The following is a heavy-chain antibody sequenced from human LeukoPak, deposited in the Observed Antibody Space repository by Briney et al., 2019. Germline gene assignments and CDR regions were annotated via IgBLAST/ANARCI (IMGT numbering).Heavy chain of an antibody. CDR2: IYPGDSDT. V-gene: IGHV5-51*01. J-gene: IGHJ3*02. CDR1: GYNFTNYW. D-gene: IGHD3/OR15-3a*01. CDR3: ARHMTWTEDAFDI. Sequence: GESLKISCKGSGYNFTNYWIGWVRQTPGKGLEWMGIIYPGDSDTRYSPSFQGQVTISADKSISTAYLQWSSPKASDTAMYYCARHMTWTEDAFDIWGQGTMVTVSS.